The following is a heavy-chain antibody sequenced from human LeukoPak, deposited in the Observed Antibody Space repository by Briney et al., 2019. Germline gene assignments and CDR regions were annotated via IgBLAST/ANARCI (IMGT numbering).Heavy chain of an antibody. J-gene: IGHJ2*01. Sequence: EASVKVSCKASGYTFTGHYMHWVRQAPGQGPEWMAWINPNSGDTNYAQKFQGRVTLTRDASIGTAYMEMNRLTYDDTAIYYCARDVYTSGWRYFDLWGHGTLVTVSS. CDR1: GYTFTGHY. V-gene: IGHV1-2*02. CDR3: ARDVYTSGWRYFDL. CDR2: INPNSGDT. D-gene: IGHD6-19*01.